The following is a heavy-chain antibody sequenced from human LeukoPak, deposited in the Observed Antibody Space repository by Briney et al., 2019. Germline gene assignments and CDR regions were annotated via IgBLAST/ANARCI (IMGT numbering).Heavy chain of an antibody. CDR1: GFTFSSYW. D-gene: IGHD1-14*01. CDR3: AGANPADFNL. Sequence: GGSLRLSCAASGFTFSSYWMSWVRQAPGKGLEWVANIKQDGSEKYYVDSVKGRFTISRDNAKNSRYLQMNSLRDDDTAVYYCAGANPADFNLWGRGTLVTVSS. V-gene: IGHV3-7*01. CDR2: IKQDGSEK. J-gene: IGHJ2*01.